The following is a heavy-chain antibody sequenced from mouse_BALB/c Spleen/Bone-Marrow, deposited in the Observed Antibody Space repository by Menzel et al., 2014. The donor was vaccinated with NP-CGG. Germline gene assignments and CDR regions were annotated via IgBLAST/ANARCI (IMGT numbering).Heavy chain of an antibody. CDR2: INPSTGYT. CDR1: GYTFTNYW. J-gene: IGHJ3*01. V-gene: IGHV1-7*01. Sequence: QVQLQQSGAELAKPGASVKMSCKASGYTFTNYWMHWVKQRPGQGLEWIGYINPSTGYTEHNQKFKDKATLTADKSSSTAYMQLSSLTSEDSAVYYCARRDGSSYSFVYWGQGTLVTVSA. D-gene: IGHD1-1*01. CDR3: ARRDGSSYSFVY.